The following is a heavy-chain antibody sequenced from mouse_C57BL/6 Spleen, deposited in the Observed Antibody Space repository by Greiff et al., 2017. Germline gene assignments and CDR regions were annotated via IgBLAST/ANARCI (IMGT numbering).Heavy chain of an antibody. CDR3: ARGIRYYFDY. D-gene: IGHD2-14*01. CDR2: IFPGSGST. Sequence: QVQLQQSGPELVKPGASVKISCKASGYTFTDYYINWVKQRPGQGLEWIGWIFPGSGSTYYNEKFKGKATLTVYKSSSTAYMWLSSLTSEDSAVYFCARGIRYYFDYWGQGTTLTVSS. V-gene: IGHV1-75*01. CDR1: GYTFTDYY. J-gene: IGHJ2*01.